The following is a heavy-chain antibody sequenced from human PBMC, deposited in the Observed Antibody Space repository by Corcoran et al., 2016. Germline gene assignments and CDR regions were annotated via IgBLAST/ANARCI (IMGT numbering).Heavy chain of an antibody. D-gene: IGHD5-18*01. CDR2: IDPSGST. CDR1: GGSFSGYK. V-gene: IGHV4-34*01. CDR3: ASRPHVDTAMYTQAYYVDS. J-gene: IGHJ4*02. Sequence: QVQLQQRGAGLLKSSETLSLTCAGYGGSFSGYKWTWIRQPPGKGLEWIADIDPSGSTNYNPSLKSRLNISVDTAKKQFSLKLSSVTAAETAVYYCASRPHVDTAMYTQAYYVDSWGQGTLVTVSS.